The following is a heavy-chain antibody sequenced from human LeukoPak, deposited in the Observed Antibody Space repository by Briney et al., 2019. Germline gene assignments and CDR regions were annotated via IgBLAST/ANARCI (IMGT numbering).Heavy chain of an antibody. Sequence: GGSLRLSCAASGFDVTDNYMSWVRQAPGKGLEWVSFIYRSDFTYYADSVKGRFTISRDNAKNTLCLQMNSLRAEDTAVYYCARDRDYVPDYWGQGTLVTVSS. CDR1: GFDVTDNY. D-gene: IGHD4/OR15-4a*01. V-gene: IGHV3-53*01. CDR3: ARDRDYVPDY. J-gene: IGHJ4*02. CDR2: IYRSDFT.